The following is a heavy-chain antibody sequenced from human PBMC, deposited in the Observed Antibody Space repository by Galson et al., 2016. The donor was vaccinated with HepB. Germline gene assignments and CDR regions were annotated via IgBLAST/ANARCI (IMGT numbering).Heavy chain of an antibody. J-gene: IGHJ4*02. CDR3: ARDPARWGDYDSSGSFDY. CDR1: GFTVSSNY. V-gene: IGHV3-66*01. Sequence: SLRLSCAASGFTVSSNYMTWVRQAPGKGLEWVSTIYSGGRTHYADSVKGRFTISRANSKNTLSLQMNSLRAEDTAVYYCARDPARWGDYDSSGSFDYWGQGTLVTVSS. CDR2: IYSGGRT. D-gene: IGHD3-22*01.